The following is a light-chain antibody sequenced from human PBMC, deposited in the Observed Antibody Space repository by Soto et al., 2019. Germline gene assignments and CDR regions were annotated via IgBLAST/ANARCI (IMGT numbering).Light chain of an antibody. Sequence: ETMMTQSPDTLSVSPGDRATLSCRASQSASNDYVAWVQQKPGQAPRLLIYGTSSRATGIPDRFSGSGSGTDFTLTISRLEPEDFAVYYCQQYGSSSLTFGGGTKVDIK. J-gene: IGKJ4*01. V-gene: IGKV3-20*01. CDR3: QQYGSSSLT. CDR2: GTS. CDR1: QSASNDY.